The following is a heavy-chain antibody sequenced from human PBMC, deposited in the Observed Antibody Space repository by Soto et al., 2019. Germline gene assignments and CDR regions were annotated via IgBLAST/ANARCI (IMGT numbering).Heavy chain of an antibody. V-gene: IGHV3-33*01. CDR2: ISYDGRDK. CDR1: RLTFSSYG. Sequence: QVQLEEWGGGVVQPGRSLRLSCAASRLTFSSYGMHWVRRAPGKRLEWVAFISYDGRDKYYADSVKGRFTISRDNSDNTLYLQMNSLRAEDTAVYYCATSGSWYFQHWCQGTLVTVSS. CDR3: ATSGSWYFQH. J-gene: IGHJ1*01. D-gene: IGHD3-10*01.